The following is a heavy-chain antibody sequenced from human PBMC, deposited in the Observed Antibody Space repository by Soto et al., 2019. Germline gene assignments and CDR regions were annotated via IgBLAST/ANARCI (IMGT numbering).Heavy chain of an antibody. D-gene: IGHD6-13*01. CDR1: GGSISSYY. J-gene: IGHJ6*02. CDR3: ARYIGAVGRYYYGMDV. V-gene: IGHV4-59*01. Sequence: PAETLSLTCTVSGGSISSYYWSWIRQPPGKGLEWIGYIYYSGSTNYNPSLKSRVTISVDTSKNQFSLKLTSVTAADTAVYYCARYIGAVGRYYYGMDVWGQGTTVTVSS. CDR2: IYYSGST.